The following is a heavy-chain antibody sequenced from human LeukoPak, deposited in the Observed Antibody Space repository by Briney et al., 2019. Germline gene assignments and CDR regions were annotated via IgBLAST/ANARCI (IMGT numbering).Heavy chain of an antibody. D-gene: IGHD1-1*01. CDR1: GYSFTSYW. CDR3: ARQNWNDVLPFDY. J-gene: IGHJ4*02. Sequence: LGESLKISCKGSGYSFTSYWIGWVRQMPGKGLEWVGIIYPGDSDTRYSPSFQGQVTISADKSISTAYLQWSSLKASDTAMYYCARQNWNDVLPFDYWGQGTLVTVSS. CDR2: IYPGDSDT. V-gene: IGHV5-51*01.